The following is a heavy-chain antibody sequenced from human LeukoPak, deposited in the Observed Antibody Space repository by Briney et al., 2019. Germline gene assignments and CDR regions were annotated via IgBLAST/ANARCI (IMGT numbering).Heavy chain of an antibody. J-gene: IGHJ4*02. D-gene: IGHD5/OR15-5a*01. Sequence: SVEVSCKASGGTFSSYAISWVRQAPGQGLEWMGGIIPIFGTANYAQEFQARVTITTDESTSTAYMELSSLRSEDTAVYYCARGHLDMGSAFDYWGQGTLVTVSS. V-gene: IGHV1-69*05. CDR3: ARGHLDMGSAFDY. CDR2: IIPIFGTA. CDR1: GGTFSSYA.